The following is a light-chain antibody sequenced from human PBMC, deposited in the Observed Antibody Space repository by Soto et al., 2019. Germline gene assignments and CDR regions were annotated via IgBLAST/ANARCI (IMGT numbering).Light chain of an antibody. CDR3: QQSFASLRT. CDR2: AAS. CDR1: QSIRTY. Sequence: DIQMTQSPSSLSASVGDRVTITCRASQSIRTYLNWLQQRPGKAPKLLIYAASTLQGGVPSRFSGSGSGTDFTLTISSLQSEDFATYYCQQSFASLRTFGQGTTVEI. J-gene: IGKJ1*01. V-gene: IGKV1-39*01.